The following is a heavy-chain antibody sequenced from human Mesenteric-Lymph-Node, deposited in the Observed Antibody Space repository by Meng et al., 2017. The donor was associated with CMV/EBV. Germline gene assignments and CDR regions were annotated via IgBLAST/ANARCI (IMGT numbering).Heavy chain of an antibody. D-gene: IGHD2-2*01. Sequence: GESLKISCAACGFIFSSRIMNWVRQAPGKGLEWVASLCSTNNYIYYADSLKGRFTISRENAKKSLCMQMNSLGAEDTAVYYCASSCRPFQHWGQGTLVTVSS. CDR2: LCSTNNYI. J-gene: IGHJ1*01. CDR3: ASSCRPFQH. V-gene: IGHV3-21*01. CDR1: GFIFSSRI.